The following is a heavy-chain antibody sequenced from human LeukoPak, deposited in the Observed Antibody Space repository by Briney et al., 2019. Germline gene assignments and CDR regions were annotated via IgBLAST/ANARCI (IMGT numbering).Heavy chain of an antibody. CDR3: ARGLWFGELGYDY. D-gene: IGHD3-10*01. V-gene: IGHV3-21*01. CDR2: ISGSNSYI. J-gene: IGHJ4*02. Sequence: GGSLRLSCAASGFTFNSYSMNWVRQAPGKGLEWVSSISGSNSYIYYADSMKGRFTISRDNAKSSLYLEMNSLRAEDTAVYYCARGLWFGELGYDYWGQGTLVTVSS. CDR1: GFTFNSYS.